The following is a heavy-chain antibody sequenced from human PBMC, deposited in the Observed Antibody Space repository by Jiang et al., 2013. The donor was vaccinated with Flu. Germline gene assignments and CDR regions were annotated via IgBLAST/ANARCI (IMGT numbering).Heavy chain of an antibody. CDR1: GYTFTGYY. Sequence: SVKVSCKASGYTFTGYYLHWVRQAPGQGLEWMGWINTNNGATNYAQKFQGRVTMTRDTSIDTAYMELRRLTSDDTAVYYCARGSGALKNYWGQGTLVTVSS. CDR3: ARGSGALKNY. V-gene: IGHV1-2*02. CDR2: INTNNGAT. J-gene: IGHJ4*02. D-gene: IGHD6-19*01.